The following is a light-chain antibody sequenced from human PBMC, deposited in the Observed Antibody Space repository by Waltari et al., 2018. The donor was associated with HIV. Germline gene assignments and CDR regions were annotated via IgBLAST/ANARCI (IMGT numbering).Light chain of an antibody. Sequence: QSVLTQPPSVSGAPGQRVTISCTGSSSNIGAGYDVHWYQQLPGTAPKLLIYGNNTRPSGVPDRFSVSKSGTSASLAITGLQAEDEADYYCQSYDSSLSAVFGGGTKLTVL. V-gene: IGLV1-40*01. CDR1: SSNIGAGYD. CDR2: GNN. CDR3: QSYDSSLSAV. J-gene: IGLJ2*01.